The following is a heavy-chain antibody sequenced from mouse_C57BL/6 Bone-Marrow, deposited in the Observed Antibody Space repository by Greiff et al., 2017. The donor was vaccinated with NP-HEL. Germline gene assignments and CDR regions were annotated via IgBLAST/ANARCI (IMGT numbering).Heavy chain of an antibody. CDR2: ISYDGRN. CDR3: ARAYGNYLDY. V-gene: IGHV3-6*01. J-gene: IGHJ2*01. D-gene: IGHD2-10*02. Sequence: VQLQQSGPGLVKPSQSLSLTCSVTGYSITSGYYWNWIRRFPGNKLEWVGSISYDGRNNYSPSLKNRISITRDTSKNQFFLKLNSVTAEDTATYYCARAYGNYLDYWGQGTTLTVSS. CDR1: GYSITSGYY.